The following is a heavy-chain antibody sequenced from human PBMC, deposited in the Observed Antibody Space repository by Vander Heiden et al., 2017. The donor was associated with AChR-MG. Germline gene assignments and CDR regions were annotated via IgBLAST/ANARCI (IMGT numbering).Heavy chain of an antibody. CDR3: ARDLGVGQYGAGGGR. J-gene: IGHJ4*02. CDR2: ISAYNGNT. V-gene: IGHV1-18*01. Sequence: QVQLVQSGAEVKKPGAPVKVSCKASGYTFTSSGISWVRQAPGQGLEWMGWISAYNGNTNYAQKLQGRVTMTTDTYTSTAYMELRSLRSDDTAVYYWARDLGVGQYGAGGGRWGQGTRVTVSS. D-gene: IGHD3-10*01. CDR1: GYTFTSSG.